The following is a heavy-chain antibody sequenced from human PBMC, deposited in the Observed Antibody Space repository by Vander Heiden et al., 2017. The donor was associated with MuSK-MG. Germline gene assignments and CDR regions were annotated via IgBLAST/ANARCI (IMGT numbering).Heavy chain of an antibody. J-gene: IGHJ5*02. D-gene: IGHD2-15*01. V-gene: IGHV4-59*01. Sequence: QVQLQESGTGLVKPSETLSLTCTVSGGSIRSYYWSWIRQPPGKGLEWIGYIYYSGSTNYNPSLKSRVTISVDTSKNQFSLKLSSVTAADTAVYYCARERGAYCSGGSCYYDRWGQGTLVTVSS. CDR2: IYYSGST. CDR3: ARERGAYCSGGSCYYDR. CDR1: GGSIRSYY.